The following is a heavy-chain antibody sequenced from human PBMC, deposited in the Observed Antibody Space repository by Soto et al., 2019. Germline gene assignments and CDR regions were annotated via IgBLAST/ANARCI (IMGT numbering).Heavy chain of an antibody. CDR2: ISSSSSYI. J-gene: IGHJ6*02. D-gene: IGHD6-6*01. CDR3: ARDTPRIAASQTYYYYYGMDV. V-gene: IGHV3-21*01. CDR1: GFTFSSYS. Sequence: EVQLVESGGGLVKPGGSLRLSCAASGFTFSSYSMNWVRQAPGKGLEWVSSISSSSSYIYYADSVKGRFTISRDNAKNSLYLQMNSLRAEDTAVYYCARDTPRIAASQTYYYYYGMDVWGQGTTVTVSS.